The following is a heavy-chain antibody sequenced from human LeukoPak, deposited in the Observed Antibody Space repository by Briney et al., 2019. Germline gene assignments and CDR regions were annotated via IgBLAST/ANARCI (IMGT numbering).Heavy chain of an antibody. V-gene: IGHV3-23*01. CDR3: ARDPPRAAWVFDY. J-gene: IGHJ4*02. D-gene: IGHD6-25*01. Sequence: GGSLRLSCAASGFTFSDYAMSWVRQAPGKGLEWVSGISGSGGRTYYADSVKGRFTISRDNSKKTLYLQMNSLRAEDTAVYYCARDPPRAAWVFDYWGQGTLVSVSS. CDR1: GFTFSDYA. CDR2: ISGSGGRT.